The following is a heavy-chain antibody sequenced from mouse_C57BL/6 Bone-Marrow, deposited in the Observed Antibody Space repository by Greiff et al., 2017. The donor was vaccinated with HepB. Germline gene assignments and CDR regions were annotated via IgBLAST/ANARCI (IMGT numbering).Heavy chain of an antibody. CDR1: GFTFSDYG. CDR2: ISSGSSTI. Sequence: EVKLMESGGGLVKPGGSLKLSCAASGFTFSDYGMHWVRQAPEKGLEWVAYISSGSSTIYYADTVKGRFTISRDNAKNTLFLQMTSLRSEDTAMYDCARWLYSNPFAYWGQGTLVTVSA. J-gene: IGHJ3*01. D-gene: IGHD2-5*01. CDR3: ARWLYSNPFAY. V-gene: IGHV5-17*01.